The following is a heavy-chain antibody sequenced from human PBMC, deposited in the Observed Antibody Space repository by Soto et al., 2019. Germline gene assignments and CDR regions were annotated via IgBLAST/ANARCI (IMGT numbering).Heavy chain of an antibody. J-gene: IGHJ3*02. CDR3: ARGHAFGGNSDAYDI. V-gene: IGHV1-69*14. CDR2: ILPIFGTA. CDR1: GGSFSTSS. D-gene: IGHD2-21*01. Sequence: QVLLVQSGAEMKKPGSSVRVSCKASGGSFSTSSINWVRQAPGQRPEWMANILPIFGTADYAQKFQGRLTITAYTATNTAYMELRSLFSEDTAIYYCARGHAFGGNSDAYDIWGQGTVVTVSS.